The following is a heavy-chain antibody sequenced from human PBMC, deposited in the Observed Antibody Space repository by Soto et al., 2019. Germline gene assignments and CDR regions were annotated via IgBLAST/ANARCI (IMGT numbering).Heavy chain of an antibody. V-gene: IGHV3-30*18. Sequence: QVQLVESGGGVVQPGRSLRLSCAASGFTFSSYGMHWVRQAPGNGLEWVAVISYEGNNKYYADSVKGRFTISRDNCKNTRSLQMDSLGAEDTAVYGCAKSVYNWNYGCFDYWGQGTLVTVSS. CDR3: AKSVYNWNYGCFDY. CDR2: ISYEGNNK. J-gene: IGHJ4*02. CDR1: GFTFSSYG. D-gene: IGHD1-7*01.